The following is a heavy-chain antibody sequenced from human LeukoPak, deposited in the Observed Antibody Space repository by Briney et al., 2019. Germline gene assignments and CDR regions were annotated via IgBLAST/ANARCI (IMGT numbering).Heavy chain of an antibody. J-gene: IGHJ3*02. CDR2: IYSGGST. V-gene: IGHV3-66*02. D-gene: IGHD1-26*01. CDR3: ASSSGPDAFDI. Sequence: GGSLRLSCAASGFTFSSYEMNWVRQAPGKGLEWVSVIYSGGSTYYADSVKGRFTISRDNSKNTLYLQMNSLRAEDTAVYYCASSSGPDAFDIWGQGTMVTVSS. CDR1: GFTFSSYE.